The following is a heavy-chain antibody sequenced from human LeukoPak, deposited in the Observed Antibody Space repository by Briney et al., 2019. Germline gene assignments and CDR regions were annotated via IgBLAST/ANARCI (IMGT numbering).Heavy chain of an antibody. CDR2: ISGGGGST. CDR1: GFTFTNYD. J-gene: IGHJ4*02. V-gene: IGHV3-23*01. CDR3: AKGAGYSYGFHFDY. D-gene: IGHD5-18*01. Sequence: GGSLRLSCAASGFTFTNYDMSWVRQAPGKGLEWVSTISGGGGSTYYADSVKGRFTISRDNSKNTLYLQMNSPRAEDTALYYCAKGAGYSYGFHFDYWGQGTLVTVSS.